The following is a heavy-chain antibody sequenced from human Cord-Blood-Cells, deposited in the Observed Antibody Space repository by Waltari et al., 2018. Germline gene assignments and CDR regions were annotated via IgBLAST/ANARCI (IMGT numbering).Heavy chain of an antibody. V-gene: IGHV4-34*01. J-gene: IGHJ4*02. CDR2: INNSGST. CDR1: GGSFSGYY. CDR3: ARGVAAAGSPYFDY. Sequence: QVQLQQWGAGLLQPSETLSLTCPVYGGSFSGYYWSWIRQPPGKGLEWIGEINNSGSTNYNPSLKSRGTISVDTSKNQFSLKLSSVTAADTAVYYCARGVAAAGSPYFDYWGQGTLVTVSS. D-gene: IGHD6-13*01.